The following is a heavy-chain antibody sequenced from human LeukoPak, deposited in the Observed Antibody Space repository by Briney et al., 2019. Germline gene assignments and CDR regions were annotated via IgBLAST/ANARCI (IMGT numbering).Heavy chain of an antibody. CDR2: IVGSGGST. CDR3: AKDRRVSGTTWLGYFDC. CDR1: GFTFSIYA. D-gene: IGHD1-7*01. J-gene: IGHJ4*02. V-gene: IGHV3-23*01. Sequence: GGSLRLSCAASGFTFSIYAMNWVRQAPGKGLEWVSAIVGSGGSTYYADSVKGRFTISRDNSKNTLYLQMNSLRAEDTAVYYCAKDRRVSGTTWLGYFDCWGQGTLVTVSS.